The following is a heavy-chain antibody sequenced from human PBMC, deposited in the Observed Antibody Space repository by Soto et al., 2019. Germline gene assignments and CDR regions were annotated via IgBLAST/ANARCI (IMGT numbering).Heavy chain of an antibody. D-gene: IGHD6-19*01. Sequence: QVQLQESGPGLVKPSGTLSLTCAVSGDSISSPKWWTWLRQPPGKGLEWIGDLLHGGTTNYNPSLKSRVPLSVDTSQNQFSLTLTSVTAADTAIYYCAYSTGWYRHDVWGQGTSVTVSS. J-gene: IGHJ3*01. V-gene: IGHV4-4*02. CDR3: AYSTGWYRHDV. CDR2: LLHGGTT. CDR1: GDSISSPKW.